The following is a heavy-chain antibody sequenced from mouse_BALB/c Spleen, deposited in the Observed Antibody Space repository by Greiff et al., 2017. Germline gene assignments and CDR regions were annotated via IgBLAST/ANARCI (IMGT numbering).Heavy chain of an antibody. CDR2: ISSGGSYT. D-gene: IGHD1-1*02. CDR3: TREGYGQVPHFDY. J-gene: IGHJ2*01. V-gene: IGHV5-6-4*01. CDR1: GFTFSSYT. Sequence: EVMLVESGGGLVKPGGSLKLSCAASGFTFSSYTMSWVRQTPEKRLEWVATISSGGSYTYYPDSVKGRFTISRDNAKNTLYLQMSSLKSEDTAMYYCTREGYGQVPHFDYWGQGTTLTVSS.